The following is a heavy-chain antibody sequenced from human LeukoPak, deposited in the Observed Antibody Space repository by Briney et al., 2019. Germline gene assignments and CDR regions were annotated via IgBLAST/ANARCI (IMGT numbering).Heavy chain of an antibody. D-gene: IGHD3-22*01. V-gene: IGHV1-46*01. CDR3: ARDDSSGYCPDY. Sequence: ASVKVSCKASGYTFTSYYMHWVRQAPGQGLERMGIINPSGGSTSYAQKFQGRVTMTRDTSTSTVYMELSSLRSEDTAVYYCARDDSSGYCPDYWGQGTLVTVSS. CDR1: GYTFTSYY. CDR2: INPSGGST. J-gene: IGHJ4*02.